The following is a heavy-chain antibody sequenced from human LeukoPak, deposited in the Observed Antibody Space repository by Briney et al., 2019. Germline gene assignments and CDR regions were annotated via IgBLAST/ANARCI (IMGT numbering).Heavy chain of an antibody. CDR2: ISGSGGST. Sequence: GGSLRLXCAASGFTFSSYAMSWVRQAPGKGLEWVSAISGSGGSTYYADSVKGRFTISRDNSKNTLYLQMNSLRAEDTAVYYCAKVADYYDSSGYYYWGQGTLVTVSS. CDR3: AKVADYYDSSGYYY. D-gene: IGHD3-22*01. J-gene: IGHJ4*02. CDR1: GFTFSSYA. V-gene: IGHV3-23*01.